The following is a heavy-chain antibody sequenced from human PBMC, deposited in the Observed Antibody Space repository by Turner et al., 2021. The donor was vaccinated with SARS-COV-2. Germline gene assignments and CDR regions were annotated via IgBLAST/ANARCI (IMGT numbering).Heavy chain of an antibody. V-gene: IGHV4-59*08. CDR2: IYHGGST. D-gene: IGHD5-18*01. J-gene: IGHJ4*02. Sequence: QVQLQESGPGLVKPSETLSRTCTVSGGSISNYYWSWIRQPPGKGLEWIGYIYHGGSTKYNPSLKSRVTIAVDTSKNQFSLILSSVTAADTAVYYCARLYTYAEFYFDYWGQGALVTVSS. CDR1: GGSISNYY. CDR3: ARLYTYAEFYFDY.